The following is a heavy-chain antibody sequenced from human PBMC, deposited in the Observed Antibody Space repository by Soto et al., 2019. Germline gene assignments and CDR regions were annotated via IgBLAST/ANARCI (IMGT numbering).Heavy chain of an antibody. CDR2: ISAYNGNT. CDR3: ARDVPTVTTGGPDY. J-gene: IGHJ4*02. D-gene: IGHD4-17*01. V-gene: IGHV1-18*01. Sequence: QVQLVRSGVEVEKPGASVKVSCKASGYTFTSYGVSWVRQAPGQGLEWMGWISAYNGNTNYAQKFQGRVTMTTDTSTSTAYMELRSLRSDDTAVYYCARDVPTVTTGGPDYWGQGTLVIVSS. CDR1: GYTFTSYG.